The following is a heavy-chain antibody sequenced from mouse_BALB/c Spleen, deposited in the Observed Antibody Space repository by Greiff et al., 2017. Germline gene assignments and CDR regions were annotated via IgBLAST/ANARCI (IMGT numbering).Heavy chain of an antibody. Sequence: VQLKESGGGLVQPGGSLRLSCATSGFTFTDYYMSWVRQPPGKALEWLGFIRNKANGYTTEYSASVKGRFTISRDNSQSILYLQMNTLRAEDSATYYCARDDWGDYWGQGTTLTVSS. V-gene: IGHV7-3*02. CDR2: IRNKANGYTT. CDR3: ARDDWGDY. CDR1: GFTFTDYY. J-gene: IGHJ2*01.